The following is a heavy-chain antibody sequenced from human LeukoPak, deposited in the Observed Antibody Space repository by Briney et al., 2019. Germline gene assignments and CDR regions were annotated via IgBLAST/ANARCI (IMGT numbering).Heavy chain of an antibody. V-gene: IGHV3-30*15. Sequence: GGSLRLSCAASGFTFRSYAMHWVRQAPGKGLEWEAVISDDGSRQHYADFLEGRITISRDNSKNTVSLQMSSLRTEDTAVYFCAREQSGDGWSGFDYWGQRTLVTVSS. D-gene: IGHD6-19*01. CDR3: AREQSGDGWSGFDY. CDR2: ISDDGSRQ. J-gene: IGHJ4*02. CDR1: GFTFRSYA.